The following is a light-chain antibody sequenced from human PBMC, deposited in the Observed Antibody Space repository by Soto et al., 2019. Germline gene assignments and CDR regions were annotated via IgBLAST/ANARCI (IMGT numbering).Light chain of an antibody. J-gene: IGLJ7*01. CDR3: AAWDDSLDGGV. CDR2: RNN. Sequence: QPVLTQPPSASGTPGQRVTISCSGSSSNIGSNSVNWYRQLPGTAPKLLIYRNNQRPSGVPDRFSGSKSGTSASLAISGLQSEDEADYYCAAWDDSLDGGVFGGGTQLT. V-gene: IGLV1-44*01. CDR1: SSNIGSNS.